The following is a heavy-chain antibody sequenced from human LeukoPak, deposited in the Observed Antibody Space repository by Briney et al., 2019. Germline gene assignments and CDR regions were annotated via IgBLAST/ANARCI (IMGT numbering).Heavy chain of an antibody. J-gene: IGHJ6*02. CDR3: AKYTTRWYYGMDV. CDR1: GFTFDDYG. Sequence: GGSLRLSCAASGFTFDDYGMHWVRQAPGKGLEWVSGISWNSGSIGYADSVKGRFTISRDNAKNSLYLQMNSLRAEDTALYYCAKYTTRWYYGMDVWGQGTTVTVSS. D-gene: IGHD6-13*01. V-gene: IGHV3-9*01. CDR2: ISWNSGSI.